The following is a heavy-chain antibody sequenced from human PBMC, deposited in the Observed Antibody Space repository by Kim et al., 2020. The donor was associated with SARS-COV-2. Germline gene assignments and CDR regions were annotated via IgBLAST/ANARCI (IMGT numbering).Heavy chain of an antibody. D-gene: IGHD2-15*01. CDR3: ARQARRGHIVARHDWFDP. CDR1: GGSISSSSYY. V-gene: IGHV4-39*01. J-gene: IGHJ5*02. CDR2: IYYSGST. Sequence: SETLSLTCTVSGGSISSSSYYWGWIRQPPGKGLEWIGSIYYSGSTYYNPSLKSRVTISVDTSKNQFSLKLSSVTAADTAVYYCARQARRGHIVARHDWFDPWGQGTLVTVSP.